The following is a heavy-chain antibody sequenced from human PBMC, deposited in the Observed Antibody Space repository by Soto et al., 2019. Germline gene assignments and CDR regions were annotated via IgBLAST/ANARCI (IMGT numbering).Heavy chain of an antibody. CDR3: ARLASSSIAAPFDY. CDR2: NSPGDSDT. J-gene: IGHJ4*02. Sequence: GESLKISCKGSGYSFTINCIAWVRHMPGKGLEWMGINSPGDSDTRYSPSFQGQVTISADKSITTAYLQWSSLKASDTAMYYCARLASSSIAAPFDYWGQGTLVSVSS. V-gene: IGHV5-51*01. CDR1: GYSFTINC. D-gene: IGHD6-6*01.